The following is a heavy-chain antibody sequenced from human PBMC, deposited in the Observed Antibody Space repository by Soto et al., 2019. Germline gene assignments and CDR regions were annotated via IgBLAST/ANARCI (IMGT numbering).Heavy chain of an antibody. CDR1: GFIFSTYA. CDR3: AKERAWADYGSGVGFDY. Sequence: EVQLLESGGGLVQPGGSLRLSCAASGFIFSTYAMSWVRQAPGKGLEWVSTISGSGGSTYYADSVKGRFTISRDNSKNTRYLQMNSLRAEDTAVYYCAKERAWADYGSGVGFDYWGQGTRVTVSS. J-gene: IGHJ4*02. CDR2: ISGSGGST. D-gene: IGHD3-10*01. V-gene: IGHV3-23*01.